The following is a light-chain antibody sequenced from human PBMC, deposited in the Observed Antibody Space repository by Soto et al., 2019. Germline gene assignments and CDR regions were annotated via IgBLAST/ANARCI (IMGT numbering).Light chain of an antibody. CDR2: DAS. Sequence: EIVLTQSPATLSLSPGERATLSCRASQSVTSFLAWYQQKPGQAPRLLIYDASNRATGIPARFSGSGSGTDFTLTISSLESEDSAVYYCQQRTIWPTFGQGTKVEIK. CDR3: QQRTIWPT. CDR1: QSVTSF. V-gene: IGKV3-11*01. J-gene: IGKJ1*01.